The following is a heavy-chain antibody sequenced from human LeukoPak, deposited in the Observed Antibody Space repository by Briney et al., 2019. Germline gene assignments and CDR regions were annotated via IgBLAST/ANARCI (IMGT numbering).Heavy chain of an antibody. V-gene: IGHV3-15*01. Sequence: GGSLRLSCAASGFTFSNAWMSWVRQAPGKGLEWVGRIKSKTDGGTTDYAAPVKGRFTISRDDSKNTLYLQMNSLKTEDTAVYYCTTTSGYDTGPDYWGQGTLVTVSS. CDR3: TTTSGYDTGPDY. CDR1: GFTFSNAW. CDR2: IKSKTDGGTT. J-gene: IGHJ4*02. D-gene: IGHD5-12*01.